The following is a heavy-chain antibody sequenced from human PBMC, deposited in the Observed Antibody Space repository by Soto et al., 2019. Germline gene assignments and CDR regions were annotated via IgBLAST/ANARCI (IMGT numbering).Heavy chain of an antibody. D-gene: IGHD2-15*01. J-gene: IGHJ4*02. CDR1: GFTFSSYA. CDR3: AKHSAVVVVVPAYYFDY. CDR2: ISGSGGST. V-gene: IGHV3-23*01. Sequence: PGGSLRLSCAASGFTFSSYATSWVRQAPGKGLEWVSAISGSGGSTYYADSVKGRFTISRDNSKNTLYLQMNSLRAEDTAVYYCAKHSAVVVVVPAYYFDYWGQGTLVTVSS.